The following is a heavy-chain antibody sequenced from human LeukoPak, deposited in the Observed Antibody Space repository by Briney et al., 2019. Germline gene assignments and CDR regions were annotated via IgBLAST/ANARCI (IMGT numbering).Heavy chain of an antibody. D-gene: IGHD3-22*01. CDR2: IYHSGTT. CDR1: GYSMSSAYY. Sequence: PSETLSLTCTVSGYSMSSAYYWGWIRQPPGKGLEWIGSIYHSGTTYYNPYLKSRVTISVDTSKNQFSLRLRSVTAAGTAVYYCARDRDYYNDVMGSFPPLDSWGQGALVTVSS. J-gene: IGHJ4*02. CDR3: ARDRDYYNDVMGSFPPLDS. V-gene: IGHV4-38-2*02.